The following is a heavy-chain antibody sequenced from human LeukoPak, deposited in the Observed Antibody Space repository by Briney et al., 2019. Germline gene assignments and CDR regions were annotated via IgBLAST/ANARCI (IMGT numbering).Heavy chain of an antibody. CDR3: ARTSHCSSTSCLNWFDP. V-gene: IGHV4-38-2*01. J-gene: IGHJ5*02. D-gene: IGHD2-2*01. Sequence: SETLSPTCAVSGYSISSGYYWGWIRQPPGKGLEWIGSIYHSGSTYYNPSLKSRVTISVDTSKNQFSLKLSSVTAADTAVYYCARTSHCSSTSCLNWFDPWGQGTLVTVSS. CDR1: GYSISSGYY. CDR2: IYHSGST.